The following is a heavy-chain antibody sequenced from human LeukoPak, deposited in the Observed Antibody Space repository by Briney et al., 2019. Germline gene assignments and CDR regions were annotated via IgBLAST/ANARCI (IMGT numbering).Heavy chain of an antibody. CDR2: IIPIFGTA. Sequence: GSSVKVSCKASGGTFSSYAISWVRQAPGQGLEWMGGIIPIFGTANYAQKFQGRVTITADKSTSTAYMELSSLRSEDTAVYYCARGLITIFGVVASDYYYYYYMDVWGKGTTVTVSS. V-gene: IGHV1-69*06. CDR3: ARGLITIFGVVASDYYYYYYMDV. J-gene: IGHJ6*03. CDR1: GGTFSSYA. D-gene: IGHD3-3*01.